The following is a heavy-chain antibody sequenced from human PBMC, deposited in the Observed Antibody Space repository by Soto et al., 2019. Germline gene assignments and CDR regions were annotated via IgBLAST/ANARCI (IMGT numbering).Heavy chain of an antibody. V-gene: IGHV4-4*07. CDR3: ARDQGVAAAGITWFDP. J-gene: IGHJ5*02. D-gene: IGHD6-13*01. CDR1: GASMNSYH. Sequence: SSETLSLTCTVSGASMNSYHWSWIRQPAGKGLEWIGHIHSSGSTNYNPSLKSRVTMSVDTSKNQSSLRLMSLTAADTAVYYCARDQGVAAAGITWFDPWGQGSLVTVPS. CDR2: IHSSGST.